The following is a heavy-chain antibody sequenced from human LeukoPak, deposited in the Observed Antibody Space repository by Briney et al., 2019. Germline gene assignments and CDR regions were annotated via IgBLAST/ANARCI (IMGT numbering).Heavy chain of an antibody. V-gene: IGHV3-23*01. CDR2: ISGSGGST. Sequence: GGTLRLSCAASGFTFSSYGMSWVRQAPGKGLEWVSAISGSGGSTYYADSVKGRFTISRDNSKNALYLQMNSLRAKDTAVYYCAKDYIMLGGSGSFEWGYFDYWGQGTLVTVSS. D-gene: IGHD3-10*01. CDR1: GFTFSSYG. J-gene: IGHJ4*02. CDR3: AKDYIMLGGSGSFEWGYFDY.